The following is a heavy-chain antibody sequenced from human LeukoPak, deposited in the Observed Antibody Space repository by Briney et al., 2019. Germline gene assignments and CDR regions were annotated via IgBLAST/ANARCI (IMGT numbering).Heavy chain of an antibody. CDR2: ISSSNSYT. D-gene: IGHD4-17*01. J-gene: IGHJ4*02. Sequence: PGGSLRLSCAASGFTFSSYAMSWIRQAPGKGLEWVSYISSSNSYTKDADSVKGRFTISRDNAKNSLYLQMNSLRAEDTAVYYCARDGDYGDYIDYWGQGTLVTVSS. V-gene: IGHV3-11*05. CDR1: GFTFSSYA. CDR3: ARDGDYGDYIDY.